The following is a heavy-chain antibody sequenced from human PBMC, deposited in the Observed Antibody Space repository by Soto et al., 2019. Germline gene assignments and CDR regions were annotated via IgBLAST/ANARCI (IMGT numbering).Heavy chain of an antibody. CDR1: GFTFSRDG. CDR2: ITDNGGST. V-gene: IGHV3-23*01. D-gene: IGHD4-17*01. J-gene: IGHJ4*02. CDR3: AKERATTTAFDY. Sequence: EVQLLESGGGLVQAGGSLRLSCAASGFTFSRDGMSWVRQAPGKGVEWVSLITDNGGSTYYADSVKGRFTIYRDTTKNTRFLQMNCLRAEDTAVYYCAKERATTTAFDYWGQGALVTVSS.